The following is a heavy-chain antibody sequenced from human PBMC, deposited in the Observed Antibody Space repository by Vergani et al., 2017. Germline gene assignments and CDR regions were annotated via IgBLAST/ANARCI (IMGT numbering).Heavy chain of an antibody. CDR1: VLTFSSYW. CDR2: INSDGSST. D-gene: IGHD2-2*02. CDR3: ARYQLLYGAFDI. J-gene: IGHJ3*02. V-gene: IGHV3-74*01. Sequence: EVQLVESGGGLVQPGGSLRLSCAASVLTFSSYWMHWVRQAPGKGLVWVSRINSDGSSTSYADSVKGRFTISRDNAKTTLYLQMNSLRAEDTAVYYCARYQLLYGAFDIWGQGTMVTVSS.